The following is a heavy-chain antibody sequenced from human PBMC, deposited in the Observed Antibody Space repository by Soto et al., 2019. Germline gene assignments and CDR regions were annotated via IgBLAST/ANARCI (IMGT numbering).Heavy chain of an antibody. CDR1: GYTITSHD. D-gene: IGHD1-1*01. J-gene: IGHJ4*02. Sequence: QVQLVQSGTEVKKPGASVKVSCKASGYTITSHDINWVRQATGQGLEWMGWMNPNSGDTGYAQKFQGRVTMTRDTSIRTAYMELSSLRSEDTAVYYCARVGGNWNDDYFDYWGQGTLVTVSS. V-gene: IGHV1-8*01. CDR2: MNPNSGDT. CDR3: ARVGGNWNDDYFDY.